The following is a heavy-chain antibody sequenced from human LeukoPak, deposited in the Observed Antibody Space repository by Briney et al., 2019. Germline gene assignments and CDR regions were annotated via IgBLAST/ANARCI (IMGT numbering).Heavy chain of an antibody. Sequence: YPGGSLRLSCAASGFTFSSYSMNWVRQAPGKGLEWVSSISSSSSYIYYADSVKGRFTISRDNAKNSLYLQMNSLRAEDTAVYYCASLTTGRSYYYYYMDVWGKGTTVTVSS. J-gene: IGHJ6*03. CDR3: ASLTTGRSYYYYYMDV. D-gene: IGHD4-11*01. V-gene: IGHV3-21*01. CDR1: GFTFSSYS. CDR2: ISSSSSYI.